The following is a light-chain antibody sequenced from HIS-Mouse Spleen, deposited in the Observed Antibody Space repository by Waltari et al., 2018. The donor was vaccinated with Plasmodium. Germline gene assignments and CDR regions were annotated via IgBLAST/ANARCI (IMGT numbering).Light chain of an antibody. CDR1: ALPTKY. V-gene: IGLV3-10*01. CDR3: YSTDSSGNHRV. CDR2: EDS. Sequence: SYELTQPPSVSVSPGHTARLTCSGDALPTKYAYCYQPKSGQAPVLVIYEDSKRPSGIPERFSGSSSGTMATLTISGAQVEDEADYYCYSTDSSGNHRVFGGGTKLTVL. J-gene: IGLJ3*02.